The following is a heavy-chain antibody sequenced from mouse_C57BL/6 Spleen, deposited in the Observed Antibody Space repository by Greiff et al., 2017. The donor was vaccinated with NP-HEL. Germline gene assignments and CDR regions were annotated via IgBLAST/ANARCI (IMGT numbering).Heavy chain of an antibody. CDR2: INYDGSST. CDR1: GFTFSDYY. CDR3: ATIYYGNAMDG. D-gene: IGHD2-1*01. J-gene: IGHJ4*01. V-gene: IGHV5-16*01. Sequence: EVQLVESEGGLVQPGSSMKLSCTASGFTFSDYYMAWVRQVPEKGLEWVANINYDGSSTYYLDSLKSRFIISRDNAQNILYLQMSSLKSEDTATYYCATIYYGNAMDGWGQGTSVTVSS.